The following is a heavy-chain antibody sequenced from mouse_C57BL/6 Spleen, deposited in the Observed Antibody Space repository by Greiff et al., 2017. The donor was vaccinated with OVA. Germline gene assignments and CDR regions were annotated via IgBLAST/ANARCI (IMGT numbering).Heavy chain of an antibody. CDR3: ARSVGPYYFDY. Sequence: EVQLQQSGPELVKPGASVKISCKASGYTFTDYYMNWVKQSHGKSLEWIGDINPNNGGTSYNQKFKGKATLTVDKSSSTAYMELSSLTAEDSAVYYCARSVGPYYFDYWGQGTTLTVSS. CDR1: GYTFTDYY. V-gene: IGHV1-26*01. D-gene: IGHD4-1*01. CDR2: INPNNGGT. J-gene: IGHJ2*01.